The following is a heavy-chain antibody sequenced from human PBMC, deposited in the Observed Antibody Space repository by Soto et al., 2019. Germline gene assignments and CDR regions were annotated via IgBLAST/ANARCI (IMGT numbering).Heavy chain of an antibody. CDR3: AGPGYSSQDY. Sequence: GGSLRLSCAASGFAFGDRPMTWVRQAPGKGLEWVSAISGSGDGVDYADSVKGQFTISRDNSKNTLYLQMNSLRVGDTAVYYCAGPGYSSQDYWGQGTLVTVSS. CDR1: GFAFGDRP. V-gene: IGHV3-23*01. CDR2: ISGSGDGV. J-gene: IGHJ4*02. D-gene: IGHD5-18*01.